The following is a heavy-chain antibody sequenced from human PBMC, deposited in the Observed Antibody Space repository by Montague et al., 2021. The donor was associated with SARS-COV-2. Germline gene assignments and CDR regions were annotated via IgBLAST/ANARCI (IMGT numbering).Heavy chain of an antibody. J-gene: IGHJ3*02. CDR2: IYYSGST. Sequence: SETLSLTWTVSGGSITSYYWTWIRQPPGKGLEWVGRIYYSGSTNYNPSLKSRVTISVDTSKNQFSLKLSSVTAADTAVYYCARTGLGAYDILTGYTVNAFDMWGQGTMVTVSS. V-gene: IGHV4-59*01. CDR1: GGSITSYY. D-gene: IGHD3-9*01. CDR3: ARTGLGAYDILTGYTVNAFDM.